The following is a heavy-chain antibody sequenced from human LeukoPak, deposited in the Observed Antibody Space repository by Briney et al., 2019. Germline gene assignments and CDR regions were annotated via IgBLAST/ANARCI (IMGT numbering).Heavy chain of an antibody. CDR1: GFTFSSYG. D-gene: IGHD3-22*01. CDR2: ICYDGRNK. CDR3: ARGGSYYYDSSGYGFDY. V-gene: IGHV3-33*01. J-gene: IGHJ4*02. Sequence: GRSLRLSCAASGFTFSSYGMHWVRQAPGKGLEWVAVICYDGRNKYYADSVKGRFTISRDNSKNTLYLQMNSLRAEDTAVYYCARGGSYYYDSSGYGFDYWGQGTLVTVSS.